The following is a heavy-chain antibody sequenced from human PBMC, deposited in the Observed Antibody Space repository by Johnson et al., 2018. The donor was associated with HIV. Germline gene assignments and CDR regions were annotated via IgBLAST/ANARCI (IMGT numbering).Heavy chain of an antibody. D-gene: IGHD6-19*01. CDR1: GFTFTSHG. J-gene: IGHJ3*02. Sequence: VQLVESGGGVVQPGRSLRLSCAVSGFTFTSHGMHWVRQAPGKGLEWVAVISYDGSNKYYADSVKGRFTLSRDNSKNMLYLQMSSLRTEDTAVYYCAKDAGIAVAEGAFDIWGQGTMVTVSS. CDR2: ISYDGSNK. CDR3: AKDAGIAVAEGAFDI. V-gene: IGHV3-30*18.